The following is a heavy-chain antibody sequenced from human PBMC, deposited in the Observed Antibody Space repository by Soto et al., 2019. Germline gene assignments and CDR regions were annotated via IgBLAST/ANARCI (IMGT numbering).Heavy chain of an antibody. CDR3: THHGYYSYGMDV. Sequence: QITLKESGPTLVKPTQTLTLTCTFSGFSLRTSGVGVGWIRQTPGKALEWLALIFWDDDKRYSPSLKSRLSSTKVTSENQVFLTMTNMDPVDAATYYCTHHGYYSYGMDVWGQGTTVTVSS. J-gene: IGHJ6*02. CDR2: IFWDDDK. V-gene: IGHV2-5*02. CDR1: GFSLRTSGVG.